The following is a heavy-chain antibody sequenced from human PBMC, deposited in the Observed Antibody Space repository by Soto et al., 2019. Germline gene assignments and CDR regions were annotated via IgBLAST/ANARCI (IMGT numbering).Heavy chain of an antibody. D-gene: IGHD3-10*01. CDR2: ISGGGGST. V-gene: IGHV3-23*01. Sequence: GGSLRLSCAASGFTFSSYAMSWVRQAPGKGLEWVSAISGGGGSTYYADSVKGRFTISRDNSKNTLYLQRNSLRAEDTAVYYCAKDHKYYGSGSYYKEIWGQGTLVTVSS. CDR3: AKDHKYYGSGSYYKEI. CDR1: GFTFSSYA. J-gene: IGHJ4*02.